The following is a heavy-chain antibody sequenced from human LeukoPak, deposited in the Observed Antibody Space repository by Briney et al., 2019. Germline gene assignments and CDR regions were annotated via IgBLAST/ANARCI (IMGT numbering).Heavy chain of an antibody. CDR3: ARDRTTMREDAFDI. D-gene: IGHD3-22*01. CDR2: IRYDGSNK. J-gene: IGHJ3*02. V-gene: IGHV3-30*02. CDR1: GFTFSSYG. Sequence: GGSLRLSCAASGFTFSSYGMHWVRQAPGKGLEWVAFIRYDGSNKYYADSVKGRFTISRDNAKNSLYLQMNSLRAEDTAVYYCARDRTTMREDAFDIWGQGTMVTVSS.